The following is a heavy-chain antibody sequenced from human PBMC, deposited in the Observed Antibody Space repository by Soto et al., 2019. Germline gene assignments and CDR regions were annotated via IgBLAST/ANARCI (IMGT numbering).Heavy chain of an antibody. V-gene: IGHV4-61*01. CDR3: ARIPYSSASFDY. J-gene: IGHJ4*02. CDR1: GVSISSVSISSNY. Sequence: SETLSLTCTVSGVSISSVSISSNYWGWIRQPPGKGLECIGAMSYSGNTNYNPSLKSRVTISINTSKNQFSLKLRSVTAADTAVYYCARIPYSSASFDYWGQGTLVTVSS. CDR2: MSYSGNT. D-gene: IGHD6-19*01.